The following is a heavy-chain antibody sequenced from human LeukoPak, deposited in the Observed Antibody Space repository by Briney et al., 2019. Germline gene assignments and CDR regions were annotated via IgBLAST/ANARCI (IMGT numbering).Heavy chain of an antibody. CDR3: ARGRAGGPDVFDM. V-gene: IGHV3-74*01. CDR1: GFTFTSYW. Sequence: PGGSLRPSCAVSGFTFTSYWMHWVRQVPGKRLVWVARLRNDDGSTNYADSVKGRFTISRDSAKNTLYLQMIALRDEDTAMYYCARGRAGGPDVFDMWGQGTMVTVSS. CDR2: LRNDDGST. J-gene: IGHJ3*02. D-gene: IGHD6-13*01.